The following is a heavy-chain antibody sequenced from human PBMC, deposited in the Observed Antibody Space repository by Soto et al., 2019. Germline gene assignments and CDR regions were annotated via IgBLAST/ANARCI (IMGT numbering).Heavy chain of an antibody. J-gene: IGHJ6*02. CDR3: ASRGFDWLMDV. V-gene: IGHV1-69*02. CDR2: IIPILGIA. CDR1: GGTFSSYT. D-gene: IGHD3-9*01. Sequence: QVQLVQSGAEVKKPGSSVKVSCKASGGTFSSYTISWVRQAPGQGLEWMGRIIPILGIANYAQKFQGRVTITADKATSTAYMELSSLRSEDTAVYYCASRGFDWLMDVWGQGTTVTVSS.